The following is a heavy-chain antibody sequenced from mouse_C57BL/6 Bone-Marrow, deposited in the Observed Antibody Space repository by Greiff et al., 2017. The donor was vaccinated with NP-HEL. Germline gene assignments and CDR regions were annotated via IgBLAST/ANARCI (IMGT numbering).Heavy chain of an antibody. J-gene: IGHJ4*01. D-gene: IGHD1-1*01. CDR3: ARVGLYYYGSSPYAMDY. V-gene: IGHV2-9-1*01. CDR1: GFSLTSYA. CDR2: IWTGGGT. Sequence: VKLMESGPGLVAPSQSLSITCTVSGFSLTSYAISWVRQPPGKGLEWLGVIWTGGGTNYNSAPKSRLSISKDNSKSQVFLKINSLQTEDTARYYCARVGLYYYGSSPYAMDYWGQGTTVTVSS.